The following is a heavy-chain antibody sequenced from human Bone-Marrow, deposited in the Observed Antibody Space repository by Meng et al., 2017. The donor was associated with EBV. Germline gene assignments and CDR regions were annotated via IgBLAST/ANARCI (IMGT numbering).Heavy chain of an antibody. CDR2: INSDGSST. CDR3: ARDLYLVGSPFRSCYFDT. V-gene: IGHV3-74*01. J-gene: IGHJ5*02. CDR1: GFTFSSYW. Sequence: EVQLVESGGGLVQAGGSLRLSCAASGFTFSSYWMHWVRQAPGKGLVWVSRINSDGSSTSYADSVKGRFTISRDNAKNTLYLQMNSLRAEDTAVYYCARDLYLVGSPFRSCYFDTWGQGTLVTVSS. D-gene: IGHD3-3*01.